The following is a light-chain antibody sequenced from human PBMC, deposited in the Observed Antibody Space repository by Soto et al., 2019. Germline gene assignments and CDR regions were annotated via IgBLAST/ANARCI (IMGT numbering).Light chain of an antibody. CDR3: QQYGSSPT. CDR1: QSVSSSY. Sequence: EIVLTQSPGTLSLSPGERATLSCRSSQSVSSSYLAWYPQKPGQAPRLLIYDVSSRATGIPDRFSGSGSGTDFTLTISRLEPEDCAVYYCQQYGSSPTFGQGTKVEIK. V-gene: IGKV3-20*01. CDR2: DVS. J-gene: IGKJ1*01.